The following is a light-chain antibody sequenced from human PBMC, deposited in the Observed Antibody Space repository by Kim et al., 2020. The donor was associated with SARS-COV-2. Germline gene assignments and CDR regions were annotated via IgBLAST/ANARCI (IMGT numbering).Light chain of an antibody. J-gene: IGKJ4*01. CDR3: QQYNNWPPIT. V-gene: IGKV3-15*01. CDR2: HAS. CDR1: QSIGSD. Sequence: SPGESATLSCRASQSIGSDLAWYQQKPGQAPMLLIYHASTWATGVPARFSGSGFGTEFSLSISSLQSEDFAVYHCQQYNNWPPITFGGGTKVDIK.